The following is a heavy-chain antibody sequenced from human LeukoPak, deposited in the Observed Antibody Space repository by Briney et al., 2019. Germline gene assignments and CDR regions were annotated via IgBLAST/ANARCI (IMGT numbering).Heavy chain of an antibody. D-gene: IGHD6-13*01. CDR1: LLALSSYW. Sequence: PGGSLSLSRAPSLLALSSYWMKLVRLAPGPRLVGVSHIHDDGSSTNYADSVKGRFTISRGNSKNSLDLQMSSLRVEDTALYYCTKDDSGYTSSWSIDYWGQGTLVTVSS. V-gene: IGHV3-74*01. CDR3: TKDDSGYTSSWSIDY. CDR2: IHDDGSST. J-gene: IGHJ4*02.